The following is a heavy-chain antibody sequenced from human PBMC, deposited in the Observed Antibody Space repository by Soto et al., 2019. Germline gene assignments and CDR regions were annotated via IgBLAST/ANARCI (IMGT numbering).Heavy chain of an antibody. CDR1: GGSFSGYY. CDR2: INHSGST. Sequence: QVQLQQWGAGLLKPSETLSLTCAVYGGSFSGYYWSWIRQPPGKGLEWIGEINHSGSTNYNPSLKSRVTISVDTSKNQFSLKLSSVTAADTAVYYCARSRFSSGWYRDYFDYRGQGTLVTVSS. V-gene: IGHV4-34*01. CDR3: ARSRFSSGWYRDYFDY. J-gene: IGHJ4*02. D-gene: IGHD6-19*01.